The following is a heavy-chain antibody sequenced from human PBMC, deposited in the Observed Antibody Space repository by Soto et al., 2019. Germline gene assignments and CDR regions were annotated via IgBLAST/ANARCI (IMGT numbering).Heavy chain of an antibody. Sequence: EVRLAESGGGLVQPGGSLRLSCVASGLSFSDYWIHWVRQAPGKGLIWVSGIRSGGDTDYADSVKGRFTISRDNAKNTVYLQMNNLRADDTAVYYCGRVDWNAAADWGQGTLVTVSS. CDR2: IRSGGDT. CDR3: GRVDWNAAAD. V-gene: IGHV3-74*01. J-gene: IGHJ4*02. CDR1: GLSFSDYW. D-gene: IGHD1-1*01.